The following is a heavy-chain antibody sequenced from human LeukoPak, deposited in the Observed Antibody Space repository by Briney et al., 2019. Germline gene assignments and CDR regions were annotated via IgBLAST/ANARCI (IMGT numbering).Heavy chain of an antibody. J-gene: IGHJ6*03. CDR2: IYYSGST. CDR1: SGSISSGGYY. CDR3: ARDRRYYYMDV. Sequence: SETLSLTCNVSSGSISSGGYYWSWIRQHPGKGLEWIGYIYYSGSTYYNPSLKSRVTISVDTSKNQFSLKLSSVTAADTAVYYCARDRRYYYMDVWGKGTTVTVSS. V-gene: IGHV4-31*03.